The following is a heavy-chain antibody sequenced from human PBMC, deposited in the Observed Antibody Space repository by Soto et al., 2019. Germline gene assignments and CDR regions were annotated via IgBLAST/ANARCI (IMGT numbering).Heavy chain of an antibody. CDR3: AKDEYYYSRSGYYIFDS. D-gene: IGHD3-22*01. CDR1: GFTFSSYG. CDR2: VSDDGTNK. J-gene: IGHJ4*02. V-gene: IGHV3-30*18. Sequence: GGSLRLSCAASGFTFSSYGMHWVRQAPGKGLEWVAVVSDDGTNKNHGDSVKGRFTISRDNSKKTLYLQMNSLRPEDTALYYCAKDEYYYSRSGYYIFDSWGQGTLVTVSS.